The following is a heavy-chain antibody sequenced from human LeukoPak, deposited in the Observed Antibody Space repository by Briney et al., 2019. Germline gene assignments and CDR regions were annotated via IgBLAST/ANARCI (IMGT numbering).Heavy chain of an antibody. CDR3: ARETVGADSYFDY. D-gene: IGHD1-26*01. Sequence: SVKDTSQASGGTFSTYAIIWVRQAPGQGPEWMGRIIPILGIANYAQKFQGRVTVTADNSTSTAYMALSSLRSEDTAVYFRARETVGADSYFDYWGHGRPVTVSS. CDR2: IIPILGIA. CDR1: GGTFSTYA. J-gene: IGHJ4*01. V-gene: IGHV1-69*04.